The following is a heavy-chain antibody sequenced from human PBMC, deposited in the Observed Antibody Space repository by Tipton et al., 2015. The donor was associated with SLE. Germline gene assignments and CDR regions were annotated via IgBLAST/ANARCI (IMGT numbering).Heavy chain of an antibody. D-gene: IGHD3-16*01. Sequence: GLVKPSETLSLTCAVSGGSISSHYWSWIRQPPGKGLEWIGYIYYSGSTNYNPSLKSRVTISVDTSKNQFSLKLSSVTAADTAVYYCARPLRGDSAFDIWGQGTMVTVSS. CDR1: GGSISSHY. J-gene: IGHJ3*02. V-gene: IGHV4-59*11. CDR2: IYYSGST. CDR3: ARPLRGDSAFDI.